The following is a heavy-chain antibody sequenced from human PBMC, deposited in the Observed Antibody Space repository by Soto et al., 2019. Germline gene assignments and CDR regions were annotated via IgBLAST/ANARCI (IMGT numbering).Heavy chain of an antibody. CDR3: AREGCSSTSCYDYYYMDV. CDR2: IIPILGIA. D-gene: IGHD2-2*01. Sequence: QVQLVQSGAEVKKPGSSVKVSCKASGGTFSSYTISWVRQAPGQGLEWMGRIIPILGIANYAQKFQGRVTITADKSTSTAYMELSSLRSEDTAVYYWAREGCSSTSCYDYYYMDVWGKGTTVTVSS. CDR1: GGTFSSYT. V-gene: IGHV1-69*08. J-gene: IGHJ6*03.